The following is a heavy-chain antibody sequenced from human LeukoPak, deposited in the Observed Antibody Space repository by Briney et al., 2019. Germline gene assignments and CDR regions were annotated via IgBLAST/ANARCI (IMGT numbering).Heavy chain of an antibody. J-gene: IGHJ4*02. V-gene: IGHV4-39*02. CDR3: AKDRSYGPPDFDY. Sequence: SETLSLTCTVSGVSISSSNSYWGWIRQPPGKGLEWIGSIYYSGNTYYNASLKSQVSISIDTSKNQFSLRLTSVTAADTAVYYCAKDRSYGPPDFDYWGQGTLVTVSS. CDR1: GVSISSSNSY. D-gene: IGHD5-18*01. CDR2: IYYSGNT.